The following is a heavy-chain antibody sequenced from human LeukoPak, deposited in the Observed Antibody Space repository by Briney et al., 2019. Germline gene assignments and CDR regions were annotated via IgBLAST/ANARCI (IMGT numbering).Heavy chain of an antibody. CDR1: GFTFSSYA. D-gene: IGHD2-2*01. Sequence: GGSLRLSCAASGFTFSSYAMSWVRQAPGKGLEWVSAISGSGGSTYYADSVKGRFTISRDNSKNTLYLQMNSLRAEDTAVYYCAKGSCSSTSCRPAFDIWGQGTMVTVSS. CDR3: AKGSCSSTSCRPAFDI. J-gene: IGHJ3*02. CDR2: ISGSGGST. V-gene: IGHV3-23*01.